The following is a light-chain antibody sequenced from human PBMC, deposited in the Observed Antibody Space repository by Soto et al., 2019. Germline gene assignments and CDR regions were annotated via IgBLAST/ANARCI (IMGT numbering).Light chain of an antibody. J-gene: IGLJ3*02. CDR2: RNN. V-gene: IGLV1-47*01. Sequence: VVTQPPSASGTPGQRVTISCSGSSSNIGSNYVYWYQQLPGTAPKLLIYRNNQRPSGVPDRFSGSKSGTSASLAISGLRSEDEADYYCAAWDDSLSGWVFGGGTKVTVL. CDR1: SSNIGSNY. CDR3: AAWDDSLSGWV.